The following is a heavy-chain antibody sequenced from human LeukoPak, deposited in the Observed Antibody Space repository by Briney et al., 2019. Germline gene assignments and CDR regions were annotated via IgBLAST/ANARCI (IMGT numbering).Heavy chain of an antibody. CDR1: GFIFNNYA. CDR3: AKGTAMVHSYYYMDV. V-gene: IGHV3-23*01. CDR2: ISASGLVT. Sequence: GGSLRLSCAASGFIFNNYAMNWIRQAPGKGLEWVSGISASGLVTYYADSVKGRFTISRDNSKNTLYLQMNSLRAEDTAVYYCAKGTAMVHSYYYMDVWGKGTTVTISS. J-gene: IGHJ6*03. D-gene: IGHD5-18*01.